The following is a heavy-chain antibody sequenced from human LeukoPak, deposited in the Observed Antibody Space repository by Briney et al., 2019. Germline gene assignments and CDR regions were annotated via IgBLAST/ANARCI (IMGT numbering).Heavy chain of an antibody. CDR1: GGTFSSYA. D-gene: IGHD6-19*01. CDR3: ARPIAVAGTDYYGMDV. Sequence: SVKVSCKASGGTFSSYAISWARQAPGQGLEWMGRIIPILGIANYAQKFQGRVTITADKSTSTAYMELSSLRSEDTAVYYCARPIAVAGTDYYGMDVWGQGTTVTVSS. CDR2: IIPILGIA. J-gene: IGHJ6*02. V-gene: IGHV1-69*04.